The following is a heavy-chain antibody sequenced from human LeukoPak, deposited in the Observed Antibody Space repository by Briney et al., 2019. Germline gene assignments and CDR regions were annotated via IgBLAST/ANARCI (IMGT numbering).Heavy chain of an antibody. D-gene: IGHD6-6*01. CDR1: GFTFSSYW. V-gene: IGHV3-7*01. Sequence: GGSLRLSCAASGFTFSSYWMSWVRQAPGKGLEWVANIKQDGSEKYYVDSVKGRFTISRDNSKNTLYLQMNSLRAEDTAVYYCARDKSLGSSSENYYYGMDVWGQGTTVTVSS. J-gene: IGHJ6*02. CDR3: ARDKSLGSSSENYYYGMDV. CDR2: IKQDGSEK.